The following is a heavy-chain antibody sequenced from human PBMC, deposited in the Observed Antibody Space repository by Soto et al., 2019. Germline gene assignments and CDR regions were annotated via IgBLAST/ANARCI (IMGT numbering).Heavy chain of an antibody. Sequence: SETLSLTCTVSGGSISSGGYYWSWIRQHPGKGLEWIGYIYYSGSTYYNPSLKSRVTISVDTSKNQFSLKLSSVTVADTAVYYCARGTYCGGDCYSDFDYWGQGTLVTVSS. CDR3: ARGTYCGGDCYSDFDY. J-gene: IGHJ4*02. V-gene: IGHV4-31*03. D-gene: IGHD2-21*02. CDR2: IYYSGST. CDR1: GGSISSGGYY.